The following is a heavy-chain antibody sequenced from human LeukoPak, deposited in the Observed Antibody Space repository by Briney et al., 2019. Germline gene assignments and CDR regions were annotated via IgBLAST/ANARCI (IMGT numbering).Heavy chain of an antibody. CDR1: GFTLSNNY. CDR3: ARGGGAYCGGDCHRNFDY. CDR2: SYSGGST. J-gene: IGHJ4*02. Sequence: GGSLRHSCAASGFTLSNNYMSWVRQAPGKGLAWVSVSYSGGSTYYANSVKGRFTISRDSSKNTLYLQMNSLGAEDTAIYYCARGGGAYCGGDCHRNFDYWGQGILVTVSS. V-gene: IGHV3-53*01. D-gene: IGHD2-21*02.